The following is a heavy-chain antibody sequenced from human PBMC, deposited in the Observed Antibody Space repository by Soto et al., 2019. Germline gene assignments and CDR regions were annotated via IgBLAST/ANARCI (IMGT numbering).Heavy chain of an antibody. Sequence: SESLSLTCVVSGGSFSTYYYNWIRQSPGKGLEWIGEINHSGSNNYSPSLKSRVTMSLDTSKSHFSLRLTSVTAADTAVYYCVREDKKATPDTYGVSVLDVWGQGTAVTVSS. CDR1: GGSFSTYY. V-gene: IGHV4-34*01. J-gene: IGHJ6*02. D-gene: IGHD2-15*01. CDR2: INHSGSN. CDR3: VREDKKATPDTYGVSVLDV.